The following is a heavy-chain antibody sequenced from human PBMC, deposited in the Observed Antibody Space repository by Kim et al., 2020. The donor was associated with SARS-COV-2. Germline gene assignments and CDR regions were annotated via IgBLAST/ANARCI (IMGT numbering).Heavy chain of an antibody. J-gene: IGHJ6*01. CDR3: ARWWRRVNRGAIV. CDR1: GAPISSYY. D-gene: IGHD2-15*01. V-gene: IGHV4-59*01. Sequence: SETLSLTCTVSGAPISSYYWVWVRQSPGKGLEWLATFFKRGSTTSNSSLKRRLNISADTSNNQLSLTLSSVTAADTAVYYCARWWRRVNRGAIVW. CDR2: FFKRGST.